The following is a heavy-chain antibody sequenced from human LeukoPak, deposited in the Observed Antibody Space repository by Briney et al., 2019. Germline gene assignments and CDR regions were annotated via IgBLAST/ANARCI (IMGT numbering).Heavy chain of an antibody. Sequence: SETLSLTCNVSGGSISSYYWSWIRQPPGKGLEWIGEVNPSGNTNYNPSLKRRVTTSADTTKTHISLKLISVTTADTAIYYCARERSTVTEFDYCGRGTLVIVSS. CDR3: ARERSTVTEFDY. D-gene: IGHD4-11*01. CDR2: VNPSGNT. V-gene: IGHV4-34*01. CDR1: GGSISSYY. J-gene: IGHJ4*02.